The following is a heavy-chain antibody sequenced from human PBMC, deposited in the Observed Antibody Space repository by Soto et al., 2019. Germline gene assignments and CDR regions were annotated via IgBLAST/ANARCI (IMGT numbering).Heavy chain of an antibody. CDR1: GDSISSNNW. CDR2: IHHSGTT. CDR3: ARGPNGGSSSPFDY. D-gene: IGHD6-6*01. J-gene: IGHJ4*02. V-gene: IGHV4-4*02. Sequence: SETLSLTCAVSGDSISSNNWWTWVRQPPGKGLEWIGEIHHSGTTNYNPSLKSRVTISVDKSKNQFSLKLSSVTAADTAVYYCARGPNGGSSSPFDYWGQGTLVTVSS.